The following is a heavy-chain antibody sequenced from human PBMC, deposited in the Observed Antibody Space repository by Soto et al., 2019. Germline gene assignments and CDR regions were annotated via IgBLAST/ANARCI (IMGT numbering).Heavy chain of an antibody. CDR2: IMPVFPTP. D-gene: IGHD1-7*01. CDR1: GGTFSTSA. V-gene: IGHV1-69*12. J-gene: IGHJ6*02. Sequence: VQLEQSGPEVKKPGSSVKVSCKASGGTFSTSALSWVRQAPGQGLEWMGGIMPVFPTPDYAQKFQGRVNITADESTIRAYMELGGLTSDDTAVYYCAREKDRLQLGGNCNYILDVWGQGTAVTVSS. CDR3: AREKDRLQLGGNCNYILDV.